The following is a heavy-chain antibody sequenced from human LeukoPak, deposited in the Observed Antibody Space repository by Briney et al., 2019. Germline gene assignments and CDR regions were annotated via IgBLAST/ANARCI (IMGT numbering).Heavy chain of an antibody. V-gene: IGHV1-2*02. CDR2: ISPNTGGT. CDR3: ARPCPSSTRSCYDY. Sequence: VSVKVSCKASGYTFTGYSMHWVRQAPGQGLEWMGWISPNTGGTNYAQKFQDRVTMTRDTSISTAYMELNSLRSDDTAVYYCARPCPSSTRSCYDYWGQGTLVTVSS. CDR1: GYTFTGYS. D-gene: IGHD2-15*01. J-gene: IGHJ4*02.